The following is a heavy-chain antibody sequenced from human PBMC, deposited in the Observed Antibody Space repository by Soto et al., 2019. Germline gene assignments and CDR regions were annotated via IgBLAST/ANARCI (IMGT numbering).Heavy chain of an antibody. CDR3: AKADGTVTPFYFDY. Sequence: QVQLVESGGGVVQAGRSLRLSCAASGFTFSSYGMHWVRQAPGKGLEWVAVISYDGSNKYYADSVKGRFTISRDNSKNTLYLQMNSLRAEDTAVYYCAKADGTVTPFYFDYWGQGTLVTVSS. J-gene: IGHJ4*02. D-gene: IGHD4-17*01. V-gene: IGHV3-30*18. CDR1: GFTFSSYG. CDR2: ISYDGSNK.